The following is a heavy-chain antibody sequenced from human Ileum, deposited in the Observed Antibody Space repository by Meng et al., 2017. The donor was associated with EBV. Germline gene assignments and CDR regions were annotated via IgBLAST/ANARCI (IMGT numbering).Heavy chain of an antibody. J-gene: IGHJ5*02. CDR3: SHYIWGTHPAGVS. CDR2: NYHRMTT. CDR1: GDSISVRCS. Sequence: TTSLACLRLGDSISVRCSCSWVRDPPGNRLDLIGENYHRMTTSYNPSLKSLVTMSVDKSKNEFSLNLNSVTAADTAVYYGSHYIWGTHPAGVSWGQGSLVTVSS. D-gene: IGHD3-16*01. V-gene: IGHV4-4*02.